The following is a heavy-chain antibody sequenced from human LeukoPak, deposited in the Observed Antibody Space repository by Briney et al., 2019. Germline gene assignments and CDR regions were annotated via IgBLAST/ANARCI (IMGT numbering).Heavy chain of an antibody. CDR2: ISAYNGNT. V-gene: IGHV1-18*01. CDR3: ARIRGPAANYYYYYMDV. Sequence: ASVKVPCKASGFTFTSYGISWVRQAPGQGLEWMGWISAYNGNTNYAQKLQGRVTMTTDTSTSTAYMELRSLRSDDTAVYYCARIRGPAANYYYYYMDVWGKGTTVTVSS. D-gene: IGHD2-2*01. CDR1: GFTFTSYG. J-gene: IGHJ6*03.